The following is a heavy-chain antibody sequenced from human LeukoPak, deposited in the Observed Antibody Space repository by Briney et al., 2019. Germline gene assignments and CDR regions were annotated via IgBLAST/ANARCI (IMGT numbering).Heavy chain of an antibody. CDR1: GFTFSSYG. J-gene: IGHJ4*02. CDR3: AKDSWLVVAAPDY. D-gene: IGHD2-15*01. Sequence: GALRLSCAASGFTFSSYGMHWVRQAPGKGLEWVAVISYDGSNKYYADSVKGRFTISRDNSKNTLYLQMNSLRAEDTAVYYCAKDSWLVVAAPDYWGQGTLVTVSS. CDR2: ISYDGSNK. V-gene: IGHV3-30*18.